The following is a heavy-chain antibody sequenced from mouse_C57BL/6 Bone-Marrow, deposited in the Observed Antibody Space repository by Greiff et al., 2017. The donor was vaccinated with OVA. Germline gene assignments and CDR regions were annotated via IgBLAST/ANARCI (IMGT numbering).Heavy chain of an antibody. CDR3: ARDWGPMDY. CDR2: INYDGSST. CDR1: GFTFSDYY. D-gene: IGHD3-3*01. Sequence: EVQLVESEGGLVQPGSSMKLSCTASGFTFSDYYMAWVRQVPEKGLEWVANINYDGSSTYYLDSLKSRFIISRDNAKNILYLQMSSLKSEDTATYYCARDWGPMDYWGQGTSVTVSS. J-gene: IGHJ4*01. V-gene: IGHV5-16*01.